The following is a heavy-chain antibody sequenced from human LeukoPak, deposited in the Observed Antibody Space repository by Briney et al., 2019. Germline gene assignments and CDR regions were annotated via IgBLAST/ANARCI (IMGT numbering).Heavy chain of an antibody. V-gene: IGHV1-18*01. CDR3: ARGRSISYYGSGSHIEDALDY. CDR2: ISAYNGNT. Sequence: ASVKVSCKASGYTFTSFGISWVRQAPGQGLEWMGWISAYNGNTNYAQKLQGRVTMTTDTSTSTAYMELRSLRSDDTAVYYCARGRSISYYGSGSHIEDALDYWGQGTLVTVSS. CDR1: GYTFTSFG. J-gene: IGHJ4*02. D-gene: IGHD3-10*01.